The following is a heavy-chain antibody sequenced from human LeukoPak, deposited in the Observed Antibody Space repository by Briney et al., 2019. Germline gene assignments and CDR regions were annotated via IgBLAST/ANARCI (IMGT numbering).Heavy chain of an antibody. CDR2: IYYSGST. D-gene: IGHD6-19*01. CDR1: GGSISSSSYY. CDR3: ARAILGMFQWLVPLGLDY. Sequence: SETLSLTCTVSGGSISSSSYYWGWIRQPPGKGLEWIGSIYYSGSTYYNPSLKSRVTISVDTSKNQFSLEVRSVTAADTAVYYCARAILGMFQWLVPLGLDYWGQGTLVTVSS. V-gene: IGHV4-39*01. J-gene: IGHJ4*02.